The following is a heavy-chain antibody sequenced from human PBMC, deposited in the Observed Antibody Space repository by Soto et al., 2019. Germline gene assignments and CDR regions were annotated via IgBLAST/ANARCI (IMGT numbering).Heavy chain of an antibody. CDR2: IWYDGSNK. CDR1: GFTFSSYG. D-gene: IGHD6-19*01. Sequence: GGSLRLSCAASGFTFSSYGMHWVRQAPGKGLEWVAVIWYDGSNKYYADSVKGRFTISRDNSKNTLYLQMNSLRAEDTAVYYCARWGDSSGSWFDPWGQGTLVTVSS. V-gene: IGHV3-33*01. CDR3: ARWGDSSGSWFDP. J-gene: IGHJ5*02.